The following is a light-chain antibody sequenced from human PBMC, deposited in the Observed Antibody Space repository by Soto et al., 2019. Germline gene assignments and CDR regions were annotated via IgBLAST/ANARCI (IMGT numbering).Light chain of an antibody. CDR2: GAS. V-gene: IGKV3-15*01. Sequence: EIVMTQSPATLSVSPGERATLSCRASQSISTKVGWYQQRPGQAPRLLIYGASIRATGIPATFGGSGSGTEFTLTTSSLDSEDSVVYYGEEYNAWHKFSFGQGARLEIK. CDR3: EEYNAWHKFS. J-gene: IGKJ5*01. CDR1: QSISTK.